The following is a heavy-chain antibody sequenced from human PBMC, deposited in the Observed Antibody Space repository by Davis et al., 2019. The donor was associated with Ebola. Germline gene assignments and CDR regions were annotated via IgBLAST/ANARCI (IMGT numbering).Heavy chain of an antibody. CDR3: ATDINDSSGYCDY. D-gene: IGHD3-22*01. V-gene: IGHV1-2*02. CDR2: INPNSGGT. CDR1: GYTFTGYY. J-gene: IGHJ4*02. Sequence: ASVKVSCKASGYTFTGYYMHWVRQAPGQGLEWMGWINPNSGGTNYAQKFQGRVTMTRDTSISTAYMELSRLRSDDTAVYYCATDINDSSGYCDYWGQGTLVTVSS.